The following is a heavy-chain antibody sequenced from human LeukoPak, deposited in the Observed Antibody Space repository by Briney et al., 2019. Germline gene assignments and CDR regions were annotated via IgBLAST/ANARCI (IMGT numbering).Heavy chain of an antibody. V-gene: IGHV3-53*01. Sequence: TGGSLRLSCAASGLTVSSNYMSWVRQAPGKGLEWVSVIYSGGSTYYADSVKGRFTISRDNSKNTVYLQMNSLRAEDTAVYYCARGSGFHCSGGSCYSEPLDFWGQGTLVTVSS. CDR3: ARGSGFHCSGGSCYSEPLDF. CDR2: IYSGGST. D-gene: IGHD2-15*01. J-gene: IGHJ4*02. CDR1: GLTVSSNY.